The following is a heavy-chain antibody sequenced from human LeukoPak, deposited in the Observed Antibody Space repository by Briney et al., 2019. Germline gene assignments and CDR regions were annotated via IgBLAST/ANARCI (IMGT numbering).Heavy chain of an antibody. CDR2: ISSGSSTR. CDR3: AISSGGNSGDFDY. J-gene: IGHJ4*02. V-gene: IGHV3-48*02. D-gene: IGHD4-23*01. CDR1: GXAFSTYS. Sequence: GGSLRLSCAASGXAFSTYSMNWVRQAPGKGLEWVSYISSGSSTRYYADSVRGRFTISRDNAKNSLYLQMNSLGDDDTAVYYCAISSGGNSGDFDYWGRGTLVTVSS.